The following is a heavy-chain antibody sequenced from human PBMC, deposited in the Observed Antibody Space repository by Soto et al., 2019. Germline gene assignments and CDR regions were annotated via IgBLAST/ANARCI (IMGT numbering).Heavy chain of an antibody. CDR3: SSYFYSSILIVRFDS. CDR2: IKSKTDGGTP. V-gene: IGHV3-15*07. D-gene: IGHD3-22*01. Sequence: GGSLRLSCAASGFTFSNAGINWVRQAPGKGLEWVGRIKSKTDGGTPDYAAPVKGRFAISRDESKNMVYMQMNSLKTEDKGIISFSSYFYSSILIVRFDSWRHGTLVLVSS. J-gene: IGHJ4*01. CDR1: GFTFSNAG.